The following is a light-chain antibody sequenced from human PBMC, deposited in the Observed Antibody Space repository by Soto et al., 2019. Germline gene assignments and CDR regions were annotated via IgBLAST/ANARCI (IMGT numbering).Light chain of an antibody. CDR1: GSNIGSDT. CDR2: SIN. J-gene: IGLJ2*01. CDR3: SSHAGSTNLI. Sequence: QSVLTQPPSASGTPGQRVTISCSGSGSNIGSDTVNWYQQLPGTAPKLLIYSINQRPSGVPDRFSGSKSGTSASLAISGLQSDDEADYYCSSHAGSTNLIFGGGTKLTVL. V-gene: IGLV1-44*01.